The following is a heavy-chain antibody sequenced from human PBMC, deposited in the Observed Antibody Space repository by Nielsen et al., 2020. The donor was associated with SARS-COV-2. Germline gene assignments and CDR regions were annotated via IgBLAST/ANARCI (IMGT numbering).Heavy chain of an antibody. CDR1: GFSFSGSA. CDR2: IRSYANGYAT. CDR3: SSPTVAY. D-gene: IGHD4-17*01. J-gene: IGHJ4*02. Sequence: GGSLSLSCAVSGFSFSGSAMHWVRQAPGKGLEWVGRIRSYANGYATAYAASVKGRFTISRDDSKNTAYLQMNSLKTEDTDVYYCSSPTVAYWGQGTLVTVSS. V-gene: IGHV3-73*01.